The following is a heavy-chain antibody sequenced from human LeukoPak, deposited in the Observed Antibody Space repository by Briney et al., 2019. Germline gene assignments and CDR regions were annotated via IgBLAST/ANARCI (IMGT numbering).Heavy chain of an antibody. Sequence: GGSLRLSCAASGFTVSSNYMSWVRQAPGKGLEWVSVIYSGGSTYYADSVKGRFTISRDNSKNTLYLQMNSLRAEDTAVYYCAGDYYDSSGYYYVHWFDPWGQGTLVTVSS. CDR1: GFTVSSNY. CDR3: AGDYYDSSGYYYVHWFDP. CDR2: IYSGGST. V-gene: IGHV3-66*02. J-gene: IGHJ5*02. D-gene: IGHD3-22*01.